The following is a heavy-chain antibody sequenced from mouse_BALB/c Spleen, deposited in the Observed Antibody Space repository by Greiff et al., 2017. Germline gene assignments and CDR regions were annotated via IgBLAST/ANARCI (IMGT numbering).Heavy chain of an antibody. CDR2: ISYSGST. Sequence: EVQLQESGPGLVKPSQSLSLTCTVTGYSITSDYAWNWIRQFPGNKLEWMGYISYSGSTSYNPSLKSRISITRDTSKNQFFLQLNSVTTEDTATYYCAREDYDYDWFAYWGQGTLVTVSA. CDR1: GYSITSDYA. D-gene: IGHD2-4*01. V-gene: IGHV3-2*02. CDR3: AREDYDYDWFAY. J-gene: IGHJ3*01.